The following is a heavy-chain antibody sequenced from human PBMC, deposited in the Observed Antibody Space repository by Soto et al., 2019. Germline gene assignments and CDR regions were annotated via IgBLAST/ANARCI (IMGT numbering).Heavy chain of an antibody. J-gene: IGHJ4*02. CDR2: TYYRSKWYN. D-gene: IGHD5-18*01. CDR3: ARVGGRVDTAMASFDY. CDR1: GDSVSSDRAA. Sequence: SQTLSLTCAISGDSVSSDRAAWNWIRQSPSRGLEWLGRTYYRSKWYNDYAVSVKSRITISADTSNNQFSLRLNSVTPEDTAVYYCARVGGRVDTAMASFDYWGQGTLVTVSS. V-gene: IGHV6-1*01.